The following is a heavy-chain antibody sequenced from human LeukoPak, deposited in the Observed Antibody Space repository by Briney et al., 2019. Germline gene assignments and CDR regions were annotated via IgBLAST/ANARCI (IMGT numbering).Heavy chain of an antibody. D-gene: IGHD2-15*01. Sequence: GGSLRPSCTASGFIFSTYWMHWVRQAPGKGLVWVSHIENNGRSTNYADSVKGRFTISRDNTRNTLSLEMNNLRAEDTAVYYCAREKVVASQYYYYGMDVWGQGTTVTVSS. J-gene: IGHJ6*02. CDR3: AREKVVASQYYYYGMDV. V-gene: IGHV3-74*01. CDR2: IENNGRST. CDR1: GFIFSTYW.